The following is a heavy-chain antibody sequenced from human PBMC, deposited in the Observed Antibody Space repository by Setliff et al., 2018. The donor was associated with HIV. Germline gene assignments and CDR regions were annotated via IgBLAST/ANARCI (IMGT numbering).Heavy chain of an antibody. J-gene: IGHJ5*02. CDR1: GGSVSSRGYY. CDR3: ARGGRSLAAQTWLDP. Sequence: PSETLSLTCTVSGGSVSSRGYYWGWIRQPPGKGPEWIANILYGGNTYYNPSLKSRVTISVDTSKNHFSLKLNSVTAADTAVYYCARGGRSLAAQTWLDPWGQGTLVTVSS. V-gene: IGHV4-39*02. D-gene: IGHD6-6*01. CDR2: ILYGGNT.